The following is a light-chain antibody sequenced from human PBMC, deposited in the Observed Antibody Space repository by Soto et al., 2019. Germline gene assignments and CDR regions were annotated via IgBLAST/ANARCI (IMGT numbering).Light chain of an antibody. V-gene: IGLV2-14*01. J-gene: IGLJ2*01. CDR2: EVS. CDR3: SSSRGGGAV. Sequence: QSVLTQPASASGSPGQSITISCTGTSGDVGGYYYVSWYQQHPGKAPKLMISEVSNRPSGVPNRFSGSKSGNTASLTISGLQADEAADYYCSSSRGGGAVFGTGTKLTVL. CDR1: SGDVGGYYY.